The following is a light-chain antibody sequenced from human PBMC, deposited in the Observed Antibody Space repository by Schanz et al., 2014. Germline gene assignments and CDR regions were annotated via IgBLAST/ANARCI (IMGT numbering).Light chain of an antibody. J-gene: IGKJ1*01. CDR1: QSVDSGY. Sequence: EIVLTQSPGTLSLSPGDRATLSCRASQSVDSGYLAWYQQKPGQAPRLLIYGASSRATGIPDRFGGSGSGTDFTLTISRLEPEDFAVYYCQQCGSSPWTFGQGTKVEIK. CDR2: GAS. CDR3: QQCGSSPWT. V-gene: IGKV3-20*01.